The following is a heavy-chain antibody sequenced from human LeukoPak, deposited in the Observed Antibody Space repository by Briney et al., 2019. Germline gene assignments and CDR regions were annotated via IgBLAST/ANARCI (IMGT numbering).Heavy chain of an antibody. CDR1: GFTFSSYA. Sequence: GGSLRLSCVASGFTFSSYAVSWFRQAPGKGLEWVSTVGRSGADTYYADSVRGRFTTSKDSSKNTLQMNSLIAEDTAIYYCVKHSGGVYGNSDYWGQGILVTVSS. CDR2: VGRSGADT. D-gene: IGHD1-1*01. CDR3: VKHSGGVYGNSDY. J-gene: IGHJ4*02. V-gene: IGHV3-23*01.